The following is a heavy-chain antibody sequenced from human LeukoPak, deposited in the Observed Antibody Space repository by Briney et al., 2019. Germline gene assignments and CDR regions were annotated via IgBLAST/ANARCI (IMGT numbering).Heavy chain of an antibody. J-gene: IGHJ4*02. CDR1: GGSITSYY. CDR3: ARVGSGWSSYYIDY. Sequence: SETLSLTCTVSGGSITSYYWSWIRQPPGKGLEWIGYIYYSGSTNYNPSLKSRVTISEDTSKNQFSLKLSSVTAADTAVYYCARVGSGWSSYYIDYWGQGTLVTVSS. V-gene: IGHV4-59*01. D-gene: IGHD1-26*01. CDR2: IYYSGST.